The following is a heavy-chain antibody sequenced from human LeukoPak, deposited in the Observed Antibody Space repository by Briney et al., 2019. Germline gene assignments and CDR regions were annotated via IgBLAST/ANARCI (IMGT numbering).Heavy chain of an antibody. CDR3: ARAGVAVAGAFDI. Sequence: QSSETLSLTCTVSGGSISSSSYYWGWIRQPPGKGLEWIGSIYYSGSTYYNPSLKSRVTISVDTSKNQFSLKLSSVTAADTAVYYCARAGVAVAGAFDIWGQGTMVTVSS. CDR1: GGSISSSSYY. CDR2: IYYSGST. D-gene: IGHD6-19*01. J-gene: IGHJ3*02. V-gene: IGHV4-39*07.